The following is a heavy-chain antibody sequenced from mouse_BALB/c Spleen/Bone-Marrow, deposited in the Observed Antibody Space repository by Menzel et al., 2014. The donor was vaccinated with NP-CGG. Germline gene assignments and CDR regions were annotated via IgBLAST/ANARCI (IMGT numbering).Heavy chain of an antibody. CDR2: IWAGGTT. V-gene: IGHV2-9*02. D-gene: IGHD1-1*01. CDR3: ARSTTTDYFDY. J-gene: IGHJ2*01. Sequence: VQRVESGPGLVAPSQSLSITCTVPGFSLXSYGVHWVRQPPGKGLEWLGVIWAGGTTNYNSALMSRLSISKDNSKSQVFLKMNSLQTDDTAMYYCARSTTTDYFDYWGQGTTLTVSS. CDR1: GFSLXSYG.